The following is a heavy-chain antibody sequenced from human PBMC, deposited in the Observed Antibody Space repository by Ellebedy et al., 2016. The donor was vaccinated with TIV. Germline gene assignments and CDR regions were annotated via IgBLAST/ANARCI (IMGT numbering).Heavy chain of an antibody. CDR3: ARRTNTGSYNYFNY. V-gene: IGHV4-4*07. D-gene: IGHD1-26*01. J-gene: IGHJ4*02. CDR2: IYTSGST. Sequence: SETLSLTXSVSSDSISDYCWAWFRQPAGKGLEWIGRIYTSGSTNYNPSLNSRVTMSIDTSKNQFSLRLSSVTAADTAVYYCARRTNTGSYNYFNYWGQGTLVTVSS. CDR1: SDSISDYC.